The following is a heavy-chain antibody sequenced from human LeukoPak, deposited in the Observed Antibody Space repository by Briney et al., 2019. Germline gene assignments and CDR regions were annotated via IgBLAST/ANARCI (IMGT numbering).Heavy chain of an antibody. D-gene: IGHD1-26*01. J-gene: IGHJ4*02. CDR1: GSTFSRSA. CDR3: ARDDGSATMGFGS. V-gene: IGHV1-69*05. CDR2: VIPILGTT. Sequence: VASVKVSCMASGSTFSRSAISWVRQAPGQGLQWMGGVIPILGTTNYAQTFQDRVSITTDDSTGTSYMKFRSLRSVDAAVYYCARDDGSATMGFGSWGQGTLVTVSS.